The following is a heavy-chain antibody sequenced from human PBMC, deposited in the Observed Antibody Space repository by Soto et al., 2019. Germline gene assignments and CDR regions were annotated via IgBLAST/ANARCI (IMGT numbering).Heavy chain of an antibody. CDR1: GFTFSSYA. D-gene: IGHD6-13*01. CDR2: ITCDGSNK. Sequence: GGSLRLSCAASGFTFSSYAMHWVRQAPGKGLEWVAVITCDGSNKYYADSVKGRFTISRDNSKNTLYLQMNSLRAEDTAVYYCARAVIAAAGTLTPTYYYYGMDGWGQGTTVTVSS. CDR3: ARAVIAAAGTLTPTYYYYGMDG. J-gene: IGHJ6*02. V-gene: IGHV3-30-3*01.